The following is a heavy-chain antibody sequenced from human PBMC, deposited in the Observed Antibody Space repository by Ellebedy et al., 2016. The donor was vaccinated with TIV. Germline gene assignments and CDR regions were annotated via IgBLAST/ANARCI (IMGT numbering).Heavy chain of an antibody. J-gene: IGHJ6*02. D-gene: IGHD2-2*01. V-gene: IGHV1-69*04. CDR3: ARVDIVVVPAAKDYYYYYGMDV. Sequence: SVKVSXKASGGTFSSYAISWVRQAPGQGLEWMGRIIPILGIANYAQKFQGRVTITADTSTSTAYMELRSLRSDDTAVYYCARVDIVVVPAAKDYYYYYGMDVWGQGTTVTVSS. CDR2: IIPILGIA. CDR1: GGTFSSYA.